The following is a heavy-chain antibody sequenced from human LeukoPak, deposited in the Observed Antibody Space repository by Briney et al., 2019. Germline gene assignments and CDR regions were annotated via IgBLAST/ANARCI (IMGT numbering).Heavy chain of an antibody. D-gene: IGHD2-2*03. V-gene: IGHV1-18*01. CDR2: ISAYNGNT. CDR1: GYTFTSYG. J-gene: IGHJ4*02. Sequence: GASVKVSCKASGYTFTSYGISWVRQAPGQGLEWMGWISAYNGNTNYAQKLQGRVTMTTDTSTSTAYMELRSLRSDDTAVYYCARDVMPEDGYCSSTSCPVFDYWGQGTLVTVSS. CDR3: ARDVMPEDGYCSSTSCPVFDY.